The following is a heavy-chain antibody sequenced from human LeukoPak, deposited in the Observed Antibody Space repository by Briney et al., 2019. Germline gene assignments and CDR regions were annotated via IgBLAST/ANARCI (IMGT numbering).Heavy chain of an antibody. CDR3: ARVVVVVPAAISRYYMDV. J-gene: IGHJ6*03. V-gene: IGHV3-11*01. CDR2: ISSSGSTI. CDR1: GFTFSDYC. Sequence: GGSLRLSCAASGFTFSDYCMSWIRQAPGKGLEWVSYISSSGSTIYYADSVKGRFTISRDNAKNSLYLQMNSLRAEDTAVYYCARVVVVVPAAISRYYMDVWGKGTTVTISS. D-gene: IGHD2-2*01.